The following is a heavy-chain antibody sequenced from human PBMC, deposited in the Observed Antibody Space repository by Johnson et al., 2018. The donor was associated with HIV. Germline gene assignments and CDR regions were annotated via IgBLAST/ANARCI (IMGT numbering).Heavy chain of an antibody. J-gene: IGHJ3*02. V-gene: IGHV3-30*14. CDR1: DFTFSNNA. Sequence: QMQLVESGGGVVQPGRSLRLSCAASDFTFSNNAIQWVRQAPGKGLEWVAVISYDGTNTYYADSVRGRFTISRDNSRNTVSLQMIILRPKDTAMYYCASGVTARAPLLIWGQGTMVTVSS. D-gene: IGHD6-6*01. CDR3: ASGVTARAPLLI. CDR2: ISYDGTNT.